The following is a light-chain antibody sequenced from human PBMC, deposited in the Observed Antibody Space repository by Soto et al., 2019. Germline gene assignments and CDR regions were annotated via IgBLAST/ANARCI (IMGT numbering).Light chain of an antibody. CDR2: GAS. V-gene: IGKV3-20*01. CDR1: QSVSRSY. CDR3: QQYGTSPPAT. J-gene: IGKJ1*01. Sequence: EIVLTQSPGTLALSPGERATLSCRASQSVSRSYLTWYQQKPGQAPRLLIYGASSRATGIPDRFSGRGSGTDFTLTISRLEPEDFAVYDCQQYGTSPPATFGQGTKVEIK.